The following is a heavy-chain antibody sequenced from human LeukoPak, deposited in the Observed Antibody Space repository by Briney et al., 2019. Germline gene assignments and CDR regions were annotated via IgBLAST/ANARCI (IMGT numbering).Heavy chain of an antibody. J-gene: IGHJ6*02. CDR3: ASPIYYYYGMDV. Sequence: SETLSLTCSVSGGPISSSPYYWSWIRQAPGKGLEWIGSVYFSGSTRYHPSLKSRVTISVDTSKNQFSVNLNSVTAADTAVYYCASPIYYYYGMDVWGQGTTVTVSS. CDR2: VYFSGST. CDR1: GGPISSSPYY. V-gene: IGHV4-39*01.